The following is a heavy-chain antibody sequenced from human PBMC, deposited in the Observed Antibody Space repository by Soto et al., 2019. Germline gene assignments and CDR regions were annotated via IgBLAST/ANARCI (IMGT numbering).Heavy chain of an antibody. Sequence: SETLSLTCTFSAGSISSGGYDWSWIRQHPGKGLEWIGYIYYSGSTYYNPSLKSRVTISVDTSKNQFSLKLSSVTAADTAVYYCARFYYDFWSGYYDAHYYYYMDVWGKGTTDTVSS. CDR3: ARFYYDFWSGYYDAHYYYYMDV. J-gene: IGHJ6*03. CDR1: AGSISSGGYD. D-gene: IGHD3-3*01. CDR2: IYYSGST. V-gene: IGHV4-31*03.